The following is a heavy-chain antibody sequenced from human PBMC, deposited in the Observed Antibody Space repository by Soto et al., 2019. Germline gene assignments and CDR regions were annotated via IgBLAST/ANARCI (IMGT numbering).Heavy chain of an antibody. Sequence: QVQLVQSGAEVKKPEASVKVSCKASGYTFTHYYIHWVRQAPGQGLEWMEIINPNGGSTTYAQKFRAGFTMTRDTSTSTVYMQLSSLRSEDSAVYYCATSVNSAMAFDYWGQGTLVTVSS. CDR2: INPNGGST. CDR3: ATSVNSAMAFDY. V-gene: IGHV1-46*01. J-gene: IGHJ4*02. D-gene: IGHD5-18*01. CDR1: GYTFTHYY.